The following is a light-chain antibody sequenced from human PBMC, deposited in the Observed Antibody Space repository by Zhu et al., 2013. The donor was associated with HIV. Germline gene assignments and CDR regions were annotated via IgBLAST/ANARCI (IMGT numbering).Light chain of an antibody. V-gene: IGLV3-1*01. Sequence: SYELTQPPSVSVSPGQTASITCSGDKLGDKYACWYQQKPGQSPVLVIYQDSKRPSGIPERFSGSNSGNTATLTISGTQAMDEADYYCQAWDNRTVFGGGTKLTVL. CDR2: QDS. CDR3: QAWDNRTV. J-gene: IGLJ2*01. CDR1: KLGDKY.